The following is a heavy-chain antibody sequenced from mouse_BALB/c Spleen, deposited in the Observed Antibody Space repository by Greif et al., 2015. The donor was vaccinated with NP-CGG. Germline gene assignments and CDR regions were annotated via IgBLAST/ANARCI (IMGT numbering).Heavy chain of an antibody. Sequence: EVKVVESGGGLVKPGGSLKLSCAASGFTFSDYYMYWVRQTPEKRLEWVATISDGGSYTYYPDSVKGRFTISRDNAKNNLYLQMSSLKSEDTAMYYCARDDDYGNWFAYWGQGTLVTVSA. J-gene: IGHJ3*01. CDR2: ISDGGSYT. CDR3: ARDDDYGNWFAY. CDR1: GFTFSDYY. V-gene: IGHV5-4*02. D-gene: IGHD2-1*01.